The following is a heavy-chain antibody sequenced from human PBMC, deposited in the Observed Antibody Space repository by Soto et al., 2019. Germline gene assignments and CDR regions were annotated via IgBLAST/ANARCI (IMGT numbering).Heavy chain of an antibody. CDR3: AKGVIQLWRVAYMDV. D-gene: IGHD5-18*01. Sequence: TGGSLRLSCAASGFTFSSYAMSWVRQAPGKGLEWVSAISGSGGSTYYADSVKGRFTISRDNSKNTLYLQMNSLRAEDTAVYYCAKGVIQLWRVAYMDVWGKGTTVTVSS. V-gene: IGHV3-23*01. CDR2: ISGSGGST. CDR1: GFTFSSYA. J-gene: IGHJ6*03.